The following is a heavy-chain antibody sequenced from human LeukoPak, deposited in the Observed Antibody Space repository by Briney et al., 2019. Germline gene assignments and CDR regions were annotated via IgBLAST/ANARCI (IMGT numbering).Heavy chain of an antibody. V-gene: IGHV3-23*01. CDR1: GFTFSSYA. CDR2: ISGSGGST. CDR3: ARESFRNDILTGYRY. J-gene: IGHJ4*02. D-gene: IGHD3-9*01. Sequence: TGGSLRLSCAASGFTFSSYAMSWVRQAPGKGLEWVSAISGSGGSTYYADSVKGRFTISRDNSKNTLYLQMNSLRAEDTAVYYCARESFRNDILTGYRYWGQGTLVTVSS.